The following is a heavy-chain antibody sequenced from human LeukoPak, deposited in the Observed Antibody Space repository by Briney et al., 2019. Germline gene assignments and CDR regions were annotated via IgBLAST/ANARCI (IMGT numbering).Heavy chain of an antibody. J-gene: IGHJ4*02. Sequence: VASVKVSRKASGYTFTGYYMHWVRQAPGQGLEWMGWINPNSGGTNYAQKFQGRVTMTRDTSISTAYMELSRLRSDDTAVYYCARPRGRFLEWLSAYYFDYWGQGTLVTVSS. CDR2: INPNSGGT. D-gene: IGHD3-3*01. V-gene: IGHV1-2*02. CDR1: GYTFTGYY. CDR3: ARPRGRFLEWLSAYYFDY.